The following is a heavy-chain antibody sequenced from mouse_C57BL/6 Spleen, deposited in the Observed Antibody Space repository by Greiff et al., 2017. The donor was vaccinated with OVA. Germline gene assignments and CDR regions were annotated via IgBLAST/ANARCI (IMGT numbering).Heavy chain of an antibody. D-gene: IGHD2-4*01. CDR3: AGDYDWYFDV. V-gene: IGHV1-64*01. Sequence: QVQLQQPGAELVKPGASVKLSCKASGYTFTSYWMHWVKQRPGQGLERIGMIHPNSGSTNYNEKFKSKATLTVDKSSSTAYMQLSSLTSEDAAVYYCAGDYDWYFDVWGTGTTVTVSS. CDR1: GYTFTSYW. CDR2: IHPNSGST. J-gene: IGHJ1*03.